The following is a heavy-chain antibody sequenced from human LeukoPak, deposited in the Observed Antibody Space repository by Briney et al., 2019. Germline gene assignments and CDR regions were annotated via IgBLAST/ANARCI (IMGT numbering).Heavy chain of an antibody. CDR2: ISGSGGSS. Sequence: GGSLRLSCAASRFTFSSYAMSWVRQAPGKGLEWVSTISGSGGSSYFADPVKGRFTISRDNSKNTLYLQMNSLRAEDTALYYCAKNYDFWSAYLNYWGQGTLVTVSS. CDR3: AKNYDFWSAYLNY. CDR1: RFTFSSYA. D-gene: IGHD3-3*01. J-gene: IGHJ4*02. V-gene: IGHV3-23*01.